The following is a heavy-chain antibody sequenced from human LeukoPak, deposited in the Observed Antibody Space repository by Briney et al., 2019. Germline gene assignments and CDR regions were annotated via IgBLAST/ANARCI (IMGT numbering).Heavy chain of an antibody. CDR3: ASQVGATG. CDR2: ISYDGSNK. J-gene: IGHJ4*02. CDR1: GFTFSSYG. Sequence: GGSLRLSCAASGFTFSSYGMHWVRQALGKGLEWVAVISYDGSNKYYADSVKGRFTISRDNSKNTLYLQMNSLRAEDTAVYYCASQVGATGWGQGTLVTVSS. V-gene: IGHV3-30*03. D-gene: IGHD1-26*01.